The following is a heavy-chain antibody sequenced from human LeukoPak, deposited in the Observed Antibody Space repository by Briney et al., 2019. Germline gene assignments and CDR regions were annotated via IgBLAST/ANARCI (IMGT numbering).Heavy chain of an antibody. CDR3: ALQGYGSGSYNY. V-gene: IGHV3-30*02. Sequence: QAGGSLRLSCAASGFTFSSYGMHWVRQAPGKGLEWVAFIRYDGSNKYYAHSVKGRFTISRDNSKNTLYLQMNSLRAEDTAVYYCALQGYGSGSYNYWGQGTLVTVSS. CDR1: GFTFSSYG. J-gene: IGHJ4*02. D-gene: IGHD3-10*01. CDR2: IRYDGSNK.